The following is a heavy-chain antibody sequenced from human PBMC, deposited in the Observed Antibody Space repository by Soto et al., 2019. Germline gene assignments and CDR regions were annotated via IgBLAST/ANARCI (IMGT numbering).Heavy chain of an antibody. CDR2: INHSGTI. Sequence: SETLSLTCAVYGGSLGGDYWTWIRQAPGRGLEWIGEINHSGTINFDPSLRSRLTISLDTSKKEFSLKLSSVTDADTATYYCARADRTLVTSYSLDVWGQGTTVTVSS. J-gene: IGHJ6*02. V-gene: IGHV4-34*01. D-gene: IGHD2-21*02. CDR3: ARADRTLVTSYSLDV. CDR1: GGSLGGDY.